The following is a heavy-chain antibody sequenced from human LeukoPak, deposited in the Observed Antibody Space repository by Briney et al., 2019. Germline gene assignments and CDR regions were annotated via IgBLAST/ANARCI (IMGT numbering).Heavy chain of an antibody. CDR1: GGSISSYY. CDR2: IYYSGST. CDR3: ARLRSLVGAAVKYHTKDY. J-gene: IGHJ4*02. V-gene: IGHV4-59*08. Sequence: SETLSLTCTVSGGSISSYYWSWIRQPPGKGLEWIGYIYYSGSTNYNPSLKSRVTISVDTSKNQFSLKLSSVTAADTAVYYCARLRSLVGAAVKYHTKDYWGQGTLVTVSS. D-gene: IGHD1-26*01.